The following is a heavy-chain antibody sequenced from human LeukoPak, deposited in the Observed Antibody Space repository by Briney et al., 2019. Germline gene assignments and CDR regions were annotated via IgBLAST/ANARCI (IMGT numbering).Heavy chain of an antibody. CDR2: ISYDGSNK. CDR3: AEEWGSGLLWFGVPG. D-gene: IGHD3-10*01. Sequence: GGSLRLSCAASGFTFSSYGMHWVRQAPGKGLEWVAVISYDGSNKYYADSVKGRFTISRDNSKNTLYLQMNSLRAEDTAVYYCAEEWGSGLLWFGVPGRGQGTLVTVSS. J-gene: IGHJ1*01. CDR1: GFTFSSYG. V-gene: IGHV3-30*18.